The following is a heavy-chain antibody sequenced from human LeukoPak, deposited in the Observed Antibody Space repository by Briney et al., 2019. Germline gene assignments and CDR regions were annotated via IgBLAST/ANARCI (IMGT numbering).Heavy chain of an antibody. V-gene: IGHV3-48*01. D-gene: IGHD6-6*01. CDR3: ARGAAYSSSSKYFDY. CDR2: ISSSSSTI. J-gene: IGHJ4*02. Sequence: GGSLRLSCAASGFTFSSYSMNWVRQAPGKGLEWVSYISSSSSTIYYADSVKGRFTISRDNAKNSLYLQMNSLRAEDTAVYYCARGAAYSSSSKYFDYWGQGTLVTVSS. CDR1: GFTFSSYS.